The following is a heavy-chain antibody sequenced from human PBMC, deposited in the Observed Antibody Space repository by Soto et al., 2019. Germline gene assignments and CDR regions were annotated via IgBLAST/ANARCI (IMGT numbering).Heavy chain of an antibody. CDR2: IYYSGST. CDR3: GRLIGSSLLDS. J-gene: IGHJ5*01. Sequence: PSETLSLTCTVSGGSISSGDYYWSWIRQPPGKGLEWIGYIYYSGSTYYNPSLKSRVTISVDTSKNHFSLKLSSVTADDTAVYYCGRLIGSSLLDSWGQGTLVTVSS. V-gene: IGHV4-30-4*01. D-gene: IGHD6-13*01. CDR1: GGSISSGDYY.